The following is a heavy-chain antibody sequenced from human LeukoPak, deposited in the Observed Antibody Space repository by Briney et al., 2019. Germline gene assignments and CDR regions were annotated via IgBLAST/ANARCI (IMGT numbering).Heavy chain of an antibody. V-gene: IGHV3-21*01. J-gene: IGHJ6*02. CDR3: ATYPGVTMVRGVIVGMDV. Sequence: GGSLRLSCAASGFTFRSYSMNWLRQAPGKGLEWVSSISSSSSYIYYTDSVKGRFTISRDNAKNSLYLQMNSLRAEDTAVYYCATYPGVTMVRGVIVGMDVWGQGTTVTVSS. D-gene: IGHD3-10*01. CDR2: ISSSSSYI. CDR1: GFTFRSYS.